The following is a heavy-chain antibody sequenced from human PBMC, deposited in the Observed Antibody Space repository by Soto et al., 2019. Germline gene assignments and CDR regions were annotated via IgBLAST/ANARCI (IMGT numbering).Heavy chain of an antibody. CDR2: VSFDGNNR. Sequence: QVQLVESGGGVVQPGRSLRLSCAASGFTFSKYAMYWVRQAPGRGPEWVAVVSFDGNNRFHADSVRGRFTISRDNSKSTLFLQMESLRVEDTAVYYCVKSFFYDSSGSHYGLFDHWGQGELVTVSS. CDR1: GFTFSKYA. D-gene: IGHD3-22*01. CDR3: VKSFFYDSSGSHYGLFDH. V-gene: IGHV3-30*04. J-gene: IGHJ4*02.